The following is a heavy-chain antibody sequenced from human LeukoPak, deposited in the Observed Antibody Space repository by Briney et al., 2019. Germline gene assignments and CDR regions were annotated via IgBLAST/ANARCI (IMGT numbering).Heavy chain of an antibody. CDR3: ARDKYSSSSGIFDY. J-gene: IGHJ4*02. CDR2: IYHSGST. V-gene: IGHV4-30-2*01. D-gene: IGHD6-6*01. Sequence: RTSETLSLTCTVSGGSISSGGYYWSWIRQPPGKGLEWIGYIYHSGSTYYNPSLKSRVTISVDRSKNQFSLRLSSVTAADTAVYYCARDKYSSSSGIFDYWGQGTLVTVSS. CDR1: GGSISSGGYY.